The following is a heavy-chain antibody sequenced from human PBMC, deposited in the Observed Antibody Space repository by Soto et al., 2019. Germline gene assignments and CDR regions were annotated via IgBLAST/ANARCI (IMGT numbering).Heavy chain of an antibody. V-gene: IGHV4-59*08. J-gene: IGHJ2*01. CDR1: GGSISSYY. CDR3: ARQNFRFLEWSQNDDWYFDL. D-gene: IGHD3-3*01. CDR2: IYYSGST. Sequence: PSETLSLTCTVSGGSISSYYWSWIRQPPGKGLEWIGYIYYSGSTNYNPSLKSRVTISVDTSKNQFSLKLSSVTAADTAVYYCARQNFRFLEWSQNDDWYFDLWGRGTLVTVSS.